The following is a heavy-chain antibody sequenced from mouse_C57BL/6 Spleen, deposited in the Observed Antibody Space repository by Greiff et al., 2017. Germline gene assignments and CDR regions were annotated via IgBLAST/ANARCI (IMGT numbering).Heavy chain of an antibody. V-gene: IGHV5-4*03. D-gene: IGHD2-4*01. CDR3: ASVYYDSPYYFDY. CDR1: GFTFSSYA. CDR2: ISDGGSYT. J-gene: IGHJ2*01. Sequence: EVKLMESGGGLVKPGGSLKLSCAASGFTFSSYAMSWVRQTPEKRLEWVATISDGGSYTYYPDNVKGRFTISRDNAKNNLYLQMSHLKSEDTAMYYCASVYYDSPYYFDYWGQGTTLTVSS.